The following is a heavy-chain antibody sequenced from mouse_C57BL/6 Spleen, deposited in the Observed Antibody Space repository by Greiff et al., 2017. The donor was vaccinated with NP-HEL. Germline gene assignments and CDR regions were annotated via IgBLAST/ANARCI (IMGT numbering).Heavy chain of an antibody. CDR3: VRESLMDGNYYAMDY. V-gene: IGHV10-3*01. CDR1: GFTFNTYA. Sequence: EVMLVESGGGLVQPKGSLKLSCAASGFTFNTYAMHWVRQAPGKGLEWVARIRSKSSNYATYYADSVKDRFTISRDDSQSMLYLQMNNLKTEDTAMYYCVRESLMDGNYYAMDYWGQGTSVTVSS. CDR2: IRSKSSNYAT. J-gene: IGHJ4*01. D-gene: IGHD1-1*01.